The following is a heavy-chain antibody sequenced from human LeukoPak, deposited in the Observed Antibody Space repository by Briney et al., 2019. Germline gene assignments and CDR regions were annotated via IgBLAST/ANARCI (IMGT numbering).Heavy chain of an antibody. CDR1: GYTFTSYY. J-gene: IGHJ4*02. CDR2: INPSGGST. CDR3: AKDPFPMVRGVIGGYFDY. V-gene: IGHV1-46*01. D-gene: IGHD3-10*01. Sequence: ASVKVSCKASGYTFTSYYMHWVRQAPGQGLEWMGIINPSGGSTSYAQKFQGRVTMTRDTSTSTVYMELSSLRSEDTAVYYCAKDPFPMVRGVIGGYFDYWGQGTLVTVSS.